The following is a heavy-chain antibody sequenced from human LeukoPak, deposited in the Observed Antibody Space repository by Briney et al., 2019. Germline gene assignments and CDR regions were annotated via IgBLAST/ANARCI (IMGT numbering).Heavy chain of an antibody. V-gene: IGHV3-15*07. J-gene: IGHJ4*02. CDR1: GFTFSNAW. Sequence: GGSLRLSCAASGFTFSNAWMNWVRQAPGKGLEWVGRIKSKTDGGTTGYAAPVKGRFTISRDDSKNTLYLQMNSLKTEDTAVYYCTTDLALVAGFDYWGQGTLVTISS. CDR3: TTDLALVAGFDY. CDR2: IKSKTDGGTT. D-gene: IGHD6-19*01.